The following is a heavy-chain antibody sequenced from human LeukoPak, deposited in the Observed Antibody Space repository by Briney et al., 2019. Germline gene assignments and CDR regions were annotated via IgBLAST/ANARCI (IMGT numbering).Heavy chain of an antibody. J-gene: IGHJ4*02. V-gene: IGHV1-18*01. CDR1: GYTFTSYG. D-gene: IGHD5-12*01. CDR3: ASGYSGYDLGATDY. Sequence: ASVKVSCKASGYTFTSYGISWVRQAPGQGLEWMGWISAYNGNTNYAQKLQGRVTMTTDTSTSTAYMELRGLRSDDTAVYYCASGYSGYDLGATDYWGQGTLVTVSS. CDR2: ISAYNGNT.